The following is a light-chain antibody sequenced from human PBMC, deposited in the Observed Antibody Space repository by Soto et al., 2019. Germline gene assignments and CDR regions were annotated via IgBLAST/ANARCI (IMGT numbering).Light chain of an antibody. Sequence: QSALTQPRSVSGSPGRSVTISCTGTSSDVGAYNYVSWHQQHPGKAPKLVIYDVTQRPSGVPDRFSASKSGITASLTISGLQAEDEADYYCCSYAAGDSFKFGGGTKVTVL. CDR3: CSYAAGDSFK. V-gene: IGLV2-11*01. CDR2: DVT. CDR1: SSDVGAYNY. J-gene: IGLJ2*01.